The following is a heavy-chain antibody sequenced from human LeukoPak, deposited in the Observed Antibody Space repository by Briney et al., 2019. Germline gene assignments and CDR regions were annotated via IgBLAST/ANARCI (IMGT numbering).Heavy chain of an antibody. Sequence: PSGTLSLTCNVSGASMNSYYWSWIRQPPGKGLEWIGDIYYSGSTNYNPSLKSRVPISVDTSKNQFSLKLTTVTAADAAIYYCARGPNSTGWYPRWGQGTLVTVSS. CDR3: ARGPNSTGWYPR. CDR2: IYYSGST. J-gene: IGHJ4*02. CDR1: GASMNSYY. V-gene: IGHV4-59*12. D-gene: IGHD6-19*01.